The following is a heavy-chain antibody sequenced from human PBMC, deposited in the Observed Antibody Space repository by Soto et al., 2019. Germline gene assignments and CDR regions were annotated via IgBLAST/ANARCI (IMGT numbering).Heavy chain of an antibody. V-gene: IGHV4-59*01. Sequence: SETLSLTCTVSGASISSSYWSWIRQSPGKRLEWIGFVYYSGSTNYNSSLKSRVTISVDTSKNQFSLKLRSVTAADTAVYYCVRGYYDSRGQSNTFDIWGQGTMVTVSS. CDR2: VYYSGST. CDR1: GASISSSY. D-gene: IGHD3-22*01. CDR3: VRGYYDSRGQSNTFDI. J-gene: IGHJ3*02.